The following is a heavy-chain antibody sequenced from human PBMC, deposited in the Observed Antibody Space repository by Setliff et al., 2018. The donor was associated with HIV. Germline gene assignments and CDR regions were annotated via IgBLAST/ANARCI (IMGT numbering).Heavy chain of an antibody. CDR3: ASGKGVRGVIIRGGLDV. V-gene: IGHV1-8*01. D-gene: IGHD3-10*01. J-gene: IGHJ6*04. CDR2: MNPNSGAT. CDR1: GHPFSNYD. Sequence: ASVKVSCKTSGHPFSNYDIIWVRRATGQGLEWMGWMNPNSGATGYAQKFKDRFIMTRDTSISTAYMELSSLTSEETAVHYCASGKGVRGVIIRGGLDVWGKGTTVTVSS.